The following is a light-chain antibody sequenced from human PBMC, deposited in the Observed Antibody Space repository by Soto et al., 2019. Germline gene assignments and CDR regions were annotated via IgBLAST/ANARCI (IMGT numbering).Light chain of an antibody. CDR1: SSDLGASDS. Sequence: QSVLTQPPSASGSPGQSVTISCTGTSSDLGASDSVSWYQQHPGKAPKLMVFEVSNRPSGVSYRFSGSKSGNTASLTISGLQAEDEADYFCSSYSISTAYLFGTGTKLTVL. CDR2: EVS. V-gene: IGLV2-14*01. CDR3: SSYSISTAYL. J-gene: IGLJ1*01.